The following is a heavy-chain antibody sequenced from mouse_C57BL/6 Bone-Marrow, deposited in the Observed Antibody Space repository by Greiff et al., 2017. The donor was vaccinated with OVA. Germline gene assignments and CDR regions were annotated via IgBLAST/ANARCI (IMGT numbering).Heavy chain of an antibody. Sequence: VQLKESGPGLVKPSQSLSLTCSVTGYSITSGYYWNWIRQFPGNKLEWMGYISYDGSNNYNPSLKNRISITRDTSKNQFFLKLNSVTTEDTATYYCAISYYSNYESYWGQGTLVTVSA. CDR3: AISYYSNYESY. CDR2: ISYDGSN. J-gene: IGHJ3*01. D-gene: IGHD2-5*01. V-gene: IGHV3-6*01. CDR1: GYSITSGYY.